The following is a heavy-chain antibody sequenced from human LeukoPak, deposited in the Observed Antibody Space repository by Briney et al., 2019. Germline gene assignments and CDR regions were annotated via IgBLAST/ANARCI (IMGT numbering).Heavy chain of an antibody. CDR2: IRGSGTST. CDR3: ARDLSGYSYGFGY. J-gene: IGHJ4*02. Sequence: PGGSLRLSCAGSGFTFSSYGMSWVRQAPGKGLEWVSCIRGSGTSTYYADSVKGRFTISRDNSKNTLYLQMNSLRAEDTAVYYCARDLSGYSYGFGYWGQGTLVTVSS. D-gene: IGHD5-18*01. CDR1: GFTFSSYG. V-gene: IGHV3-23*01.